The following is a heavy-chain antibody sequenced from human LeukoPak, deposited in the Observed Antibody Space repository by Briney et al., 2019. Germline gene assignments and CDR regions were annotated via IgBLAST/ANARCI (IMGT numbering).Heavy chain of an antibody. V-gene: IGHV5-51*01. CDR3: ARRDYGGKHFDY. CDR2: IYPGDSDT. Sequence: GESLKISCMGYSFTSYWIAWVRQMPGKGLEWMGIIYPGDSDTRYSPSFQGQVTISADKSISTAYLQWSSLKASDTAMYYCARRDYGGKHFDYWGQGTLVTVSS. J-gene: IGHJ4*02. CDR1: SFTSYW. D-gene: IGHD4-23*01.